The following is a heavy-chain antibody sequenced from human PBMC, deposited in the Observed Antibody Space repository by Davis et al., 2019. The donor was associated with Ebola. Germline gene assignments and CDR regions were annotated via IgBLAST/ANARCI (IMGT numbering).Heavy chain of an antibody. Sequence: GESLKISCAASGFTFSSYGMHWVRPAPGKGLEWVAVIWYDGSNKYYADSVKGRFTISRDNSKNTLYLQMNSLRAEDTAVYYCARDRSSYYYYGMDVWGQGTTVTVSS. J-gene: IGHJ6*02. CDR2: IWYDGSNK. CDR3: ARDRSSYYYYGMDV. CDR1: GFTFSSYG. V-gene: IGHV3-33*01. D-gene: IGHD6-6*01.